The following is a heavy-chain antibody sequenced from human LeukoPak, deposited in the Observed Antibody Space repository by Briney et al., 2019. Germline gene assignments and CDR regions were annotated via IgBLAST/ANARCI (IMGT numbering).Heavy chain of an antibody. CDR2: IYYSGST. Sequence: PSETLSLTCTVSGGSISSSSYYWGWIRQPPGKGLEWIGSIYYSGSTYYNPSLKSRVTISVDTSKNQFSLKLRSVTAADTAVYYCARDHSGDYELDYFDYWGQGTLVTVSS. V-gene: IGHV4-39*07. CDR3: ARDHSGDYELDYFDY. J-gene: IGHJ4*02. D-gene: IGHD2-21*02. CDR1: GGSISSSSYY.